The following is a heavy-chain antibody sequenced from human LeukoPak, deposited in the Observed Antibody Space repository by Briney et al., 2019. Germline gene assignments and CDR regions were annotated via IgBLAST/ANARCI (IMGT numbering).Heavy chain of an antibody. CDR2: INTGSTTI. D-gene: IGHD6-6*01. Sequence: GGSLRLSCAASGFTFSPYTIHWFRQPPGKGLEWISYINTGSTTIYYADPVKGRFTVSRDNAKNSLYLHMNSLRAEDTAVYYCARDSSVCEFDVWGQGKMVTVSS. CDR1: GFTFSPYT. V-gene: IGHV3-48*01. J-gene: IGHJ3*01. CDR3: ARDSSVCEFDV.